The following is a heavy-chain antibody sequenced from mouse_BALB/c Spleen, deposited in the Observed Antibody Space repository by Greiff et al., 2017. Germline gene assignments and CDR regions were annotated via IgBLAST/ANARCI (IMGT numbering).Heavy chain of an antibody. V-gene: IGHV14-3*02. Sequence: VQLQQSGAELVKPGASVKLSCTASGFNIKDTYMHWVKQRPEQGLEWIGRIDPANGNTKYDPKFQGKATTTADTSSNTAYLQLSSLTSEDTAVYYCARSLGFAYWGQGTLVTVSA. CDR1: GFNIKDTY. J-gene: IGHJ3*01. CDR2: IDPANGNT. CDR3: ARSLGFAY.